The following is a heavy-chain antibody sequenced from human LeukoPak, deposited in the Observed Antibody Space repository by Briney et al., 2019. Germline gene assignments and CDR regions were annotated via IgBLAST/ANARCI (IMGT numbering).Heavy chain of an antibody. V-gene: IGHV4-34*01. CDR3: ARRGFKGYCSDGSCYSRRPNWFDP. CDR1: GGSFSDYY. J-gene: IGHJ5*02. D-gene: IGHD2-15*01. Sequence: SETLSLTCAVYGGSFSDYYWSWIRQPSGKGLEYIGEINHSGITNYNPSLMSRVTISVDTSKNQFSLKLSSVTAADTAVYYCARRGFKGYCSDGSCYSRRPNWFDPWGQGTLVTVSS. CDR2: INHSGIT.